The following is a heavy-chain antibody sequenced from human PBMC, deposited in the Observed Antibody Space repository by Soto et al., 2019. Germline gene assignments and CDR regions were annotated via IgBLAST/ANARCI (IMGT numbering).Heavy chain of an antibody. J-gene: IGHJ5*02. CDR2: INPNSGGT. D-gene: IGHD6-13*01. CDR1: GYTFTGYY. V-gene: IGHV1-2*02. Sequence: ASVKVSCKASGYTFTGYYIHWVRQAPGQGLEWMGWINPNSGGTNYAQKFQGGVTMTRDTSISTAYMELSRLRSDDTAVYYCARGTPACAAAGHNWFDPWGQGTMVTVYS. CDR3: ARGTPACAAAGHNWFDP.